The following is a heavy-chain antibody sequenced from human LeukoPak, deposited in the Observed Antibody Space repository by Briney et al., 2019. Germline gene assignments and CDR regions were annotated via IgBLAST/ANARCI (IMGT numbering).Heavy chain of an antibody. CDR2: IYYRGTT. Sequence: SETLSLTCTVSGGSINDYYWNWLRQPPGKGLEWIGFIYYRGTTNNNPSLKSRVTTSIDTSKKQFSLNLSSVTAADTAIYYCTGVFSGRRPFELWGQGILVTVSS. CDR1: GGSINDYY. D-gene: IGHD3-10*01. V-gene: IGHV4-59*03. J-gene: IGHJ4*02. CDR3: TGVFSGRRPFEL.